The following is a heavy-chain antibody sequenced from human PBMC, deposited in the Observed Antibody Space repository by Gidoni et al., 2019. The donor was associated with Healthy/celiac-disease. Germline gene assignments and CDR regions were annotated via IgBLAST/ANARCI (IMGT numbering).Heavy chain of an antibody. J-gene: IGHJ4*02. CDR2: ISYDGSNK. CDR1: GFTFSSYA. V-gene: IGHV3-30-3*01. D-gene: IGHD2-8*01. Sequence: QVQLVESGGGVVQPGRSLRLSCAASGFTFSSYAMHWVRQAPGKGLEWVAVISYDGSNKYYADSVKGRFTISRDNSKNTLYLQMNSLRAEDTAVYYCASVSPFDYWGQGTLVTVSS. CDR3: ASVSPFDY.